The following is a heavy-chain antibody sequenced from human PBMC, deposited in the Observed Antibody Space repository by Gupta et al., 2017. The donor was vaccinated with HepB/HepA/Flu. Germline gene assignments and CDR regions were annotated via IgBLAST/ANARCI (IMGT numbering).Heavy chain of an antibody. V-gene: IGHV3-30*03. CDR2: IAYDGRNK. J-gene: IGHJ4*02. CDR3: ARDPRQPPYNNPWFFFDS. D-gene: IGHD1-14*01. Sequence: QVQLVESGGGVVQPGGSLRLSCAASGFTFSTHGMHWVRQVPGKGLEWLTGIAYDGRNKYYTDSVKGRFTVSRDNSENTLYLQMNSLRAEDTALYYCARDPRQPPYNNPWFFFDSWGQGTLVTVSS. CDR1: GFTFSTHG.